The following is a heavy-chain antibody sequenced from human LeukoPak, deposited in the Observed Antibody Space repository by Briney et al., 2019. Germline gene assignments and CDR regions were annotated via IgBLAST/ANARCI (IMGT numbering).Heavy chain of an antibody. V-gene: IGHV4-59*01. D-gene: IGHD1-1*01. CDR3: AREGTRDTNWFDP. CDR1: GGSISSYY. CDR2: IYYSGST. Sequence: SKTLSLTCTVSGGSISSYYWSWIRQPPGKGLEWIGYIYYSGSTNYSPSLKSRVTISVDTSKNQFSLKLSSVTAADTAVYYCAREGTRDTNWFDPWGQGTLVTVSS. J-gene: IGHJ5*02.